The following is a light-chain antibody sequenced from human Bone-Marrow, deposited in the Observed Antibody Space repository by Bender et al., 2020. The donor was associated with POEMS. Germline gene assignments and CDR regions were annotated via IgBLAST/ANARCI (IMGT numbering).Light chain of an antibody. CDR3: TSYAGNSNWV. CDR1: DSDVGGYNY. CDR2: AVR. V-gene: IGLV2-8*01. Sequence: QSALTQPPSASGSPGQSVTISCTGTDSDVGGYNYVSWYQQHPGKAPKLMIFAVRKRPSGVPDRFSGSRSGNTASLTVSGLQAEDEADYYCTSYAGNSNWVFGGGTRLTVL. J-gene: IGLJ3*02.